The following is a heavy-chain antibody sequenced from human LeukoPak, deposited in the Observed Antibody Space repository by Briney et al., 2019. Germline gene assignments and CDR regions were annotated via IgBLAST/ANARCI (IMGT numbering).Heavy chain of an antibody. D-gene: IGHD6-19*01. Sequence: SETLSLTCTVSGGSISSSSYYWGWIRQPPGKGLEWIGSIYYSGSTYYNPSLKSRVTISVDTSKNQFSLKLSSVTAADTAVYYCARLPYSSGWYGYWGQGTLVTVSS. CDR2: IYYSGST. CDR3: ARLPYSSGWYGY. V-gene: IGHV4-39*01. J-gene: IGHJ4*02. CDR1: GGSISSSSYY.